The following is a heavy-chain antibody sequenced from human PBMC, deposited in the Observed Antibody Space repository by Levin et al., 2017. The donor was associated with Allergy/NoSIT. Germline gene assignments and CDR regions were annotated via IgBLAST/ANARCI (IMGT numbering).Heavy chain of an antibody. CDR3: ARITVTTYAFDI. V-gene: IGHV3-53*01. CDR2: IYSGGST. J-gene: IGHJ3*02. CDR1: GFTVSSNY. Sequence: GGSLRLSCAASGFTVSSNYMSWVRQAPGKGLEWVSVIYSGGSTYYADSVKGRFTISRDNSKNTLYLQMNSLRAEDTAVYYCARITVTTYAFDIWGQGTMVTVSS. D-gene: IGHD4-17*01.